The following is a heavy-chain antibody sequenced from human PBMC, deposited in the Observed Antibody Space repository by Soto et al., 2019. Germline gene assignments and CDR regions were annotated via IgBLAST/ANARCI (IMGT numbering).Heavy chain of an antibody. CDR1: GGSLKSGGYY. V-gene: IGHV4-61*08. J-gene: IGHJ3*01. CDR3: ARVWGGAFDF. D-gene: IGHD3-10*01. Sequence: PSETLSLTCTVSGGSLKSGGYYWSWIRQPPGKGLEWIGSIYYSGSTNYNPSLKSRVTISVDTSKNQFSLKLSSVTAADTAVYYCARVWGGAFDFWGQGTMVTVSS. CDR2: IYYSGST.